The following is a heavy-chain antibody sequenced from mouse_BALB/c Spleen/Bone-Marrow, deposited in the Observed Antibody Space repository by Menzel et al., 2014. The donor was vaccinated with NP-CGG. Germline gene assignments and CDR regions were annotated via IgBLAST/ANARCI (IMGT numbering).Heavy chain of an antibody. D-gene: IGHD2-4*01. Sequence: VQLQQSGPGLVAPSQRLSITCTVSGFSLTSYGVHWVRQPPGKGLEWLGVIWAGGSTNYNSALMSRLSISKDNSKSQVFLKMNSLQTDDTAMYYCAGESTMITSMDYWGQGTSVTVSS. V-gene: IGHV2-9*02. CDR2: IWAGGST. J-gene: IGHJ4*01. CDR1: GFSLTSYG. CDR3: AGESTMITSMDY.